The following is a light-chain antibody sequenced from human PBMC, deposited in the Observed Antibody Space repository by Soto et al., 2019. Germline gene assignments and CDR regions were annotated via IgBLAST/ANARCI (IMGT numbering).Light chain of an antibody. Sequence: EIVLTQSPGTLSLSPGERATLSCRAIQSVSSSYLAWYQQKPGQAPRLLIYGASTRATGIPARFSGSGSGTEFTLTISSLQSEDFAVYYCQQYSNWPRTFGQGTKVDNK. V-gene: IGKV3-15*01. CDR1: QSVSSSY. J-gene: IGKJ1*01. CDR3: QQYSNWPRT. CDR2: GAS.